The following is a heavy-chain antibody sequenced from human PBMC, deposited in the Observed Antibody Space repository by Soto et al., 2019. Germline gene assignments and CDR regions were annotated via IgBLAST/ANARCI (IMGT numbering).Heavy chain of an antibody. CDR1: GYTFTSYC. V-gene: IGHV1-18*04. D-gene: IGHD6-13*01. CDR3: ARAPQTVAGAGIWY. Sequence: QVQLVQSGAEVKKPGASVKVSCKASGYTFTSYCISWVRQAPGQGLEWMGWISGYNGDTNYAQKLLGRVTMPTDTSTSSSYMELRSLRSDDTAVYYCARAPQTVAGAGIWYWGQGSLVTVSS. J-gene: IGHJ4*02. CDR2: ISGYNGDT.